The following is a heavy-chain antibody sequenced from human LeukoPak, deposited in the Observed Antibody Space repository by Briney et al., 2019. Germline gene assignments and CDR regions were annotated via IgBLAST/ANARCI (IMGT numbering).Heavy chain of an antibody. Sequence: GRSLRLSCAASGFTFDDYAMHWVRQAPGKGLEWVSGISWNSGSIGYADSVKGRFTISRDNAKNSLYLQMNSLRAEDTAVYYCARGSSGYFYWGQGTPVTVSS. J-gene: IGHJ4*02. CDR3: ARGSSGYFY. D-gene: IGHD3-22*01. CDR2: ISWNSGSI. CDR1: GFTFDDYA. V-gene: IGHV3-9*01.